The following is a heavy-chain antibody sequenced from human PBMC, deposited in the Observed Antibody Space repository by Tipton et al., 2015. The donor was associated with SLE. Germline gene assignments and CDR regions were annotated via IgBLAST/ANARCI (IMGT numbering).Heavy chain of an antibody. CDR3: GLVH. D-gene: IGHD6-13*01. V-gene: IGHV3-7*01. J-gene: IGHJ4*02. Sequence: SLRLSCAASGFTFSSYWMGWVRQAPGKGLEWVANINQDGSDKYYVDSVEGRFTISRDNAQNSLYLEMNGLRVEDTAVYYCGLVHWGQGTLVTVSS. CDR1: GFTFSSYW. CDR2: INQDGSDK.